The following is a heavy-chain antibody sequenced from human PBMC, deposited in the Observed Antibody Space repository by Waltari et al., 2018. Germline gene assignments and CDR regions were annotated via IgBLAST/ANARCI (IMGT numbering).Heavy chain of an antibody. CDR3: ARQGGYINVWWEDYWYFDH. CDR2: INQSGST. Sequence: QVHLQVSGPGLVTPSETLSLTCAVSDYSISSGFYSGWIRQPPGKGLEWIGSINQSGSTFYNPSLKSRVTISVDTALNHFSLKLNSVTATDTAVYYCARQGGYINVWWEDYWYFDHWGRGTLVTVSS. J-gene: IGHJ2*01. CDR1: DYSISSGFY. V-gene: IGHV4-38-2*01. D-gene: IGHD1-26*01.